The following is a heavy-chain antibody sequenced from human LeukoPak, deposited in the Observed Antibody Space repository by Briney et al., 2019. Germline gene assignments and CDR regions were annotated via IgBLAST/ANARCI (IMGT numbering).Heavy chain of an antibody. CDR3: ARGRGLIGTSRFDP. V-gene: IGHV1-3*01. CDR1: GYTFSNSG. CDR2: INAGNGNR. J-gene: IGHJ5*02. D-gene: IGHD3-10*01. Sequence: GASVKVSCKTSGYTFSNSGLHWVRQAPGRSLEWMGWINAGNGNRKYSQKFQDRLTITRDTSASTVYMELNSLKSEDTAMYFCARGRGLIGTSRFDPWGQGTLVIVSS.